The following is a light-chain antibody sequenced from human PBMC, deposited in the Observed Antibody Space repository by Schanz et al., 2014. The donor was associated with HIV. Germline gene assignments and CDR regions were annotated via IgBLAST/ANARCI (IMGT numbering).Light chain of an antibody. CDR1: NSNIRSNT. CDR2: SNN. V-gene: IGLV1-44*01. J-gene: IGLJ3*02. Sequence: QSVLTQPPSASGTPGQRVTISCSVSNSNIRSNTINWYQQLPGTAPKLLIYSNNQRPSGVPDRFSGSKSGTSASLAISGLQSEDEADYYCAAWDDSLKGWVFGGGTKLTVL. CDR3: AAWDDSLKGWV.